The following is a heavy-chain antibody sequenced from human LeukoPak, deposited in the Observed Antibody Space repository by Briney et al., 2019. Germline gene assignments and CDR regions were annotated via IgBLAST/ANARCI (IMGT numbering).Heavy chain of an antibody. CDR1: GGSFSGYY. J-gene: IGHJ4*02. CDR2: INHSGST. D-gene: IGHD3-22*01. V-gene: IGHV4-34*01. CDR3: ARGGHNYYDSSGEFDY. Sequence: PSETLSLTCAVYGGSFSGYYWSWIRQPPGKGLEWIGEINHSGSTNYNPSLKSRVTISVDTSKNQFSLKLSSVTAADTAVYYCARGGHNYYDSSGEFDYWGQGTLVTVSS.